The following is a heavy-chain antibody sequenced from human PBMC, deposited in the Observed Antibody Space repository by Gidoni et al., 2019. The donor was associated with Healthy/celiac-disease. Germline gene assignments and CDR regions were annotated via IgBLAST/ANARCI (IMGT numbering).Heavy chain of an antibody. CDR3: AHSRRDSSSITPFDY. V-gene: IGHV2-5*01. CDR2: IYWNDDK. J-gene: IGHJ4*02. CDR1: GFSLSTSGVV. D-gene: IGHD6-6*01. Sequence: QITLKESGPTLVKPTQTLTLTCTFSGFSLSTSGVVVGWIRQPPGKALEWLALIYWNDDKRYSPSLKSRLTITKDTSKNQVVLTMTNMDPVDTATYYCAHSRRDSSSITPFDYWGQGTLVTVSS.